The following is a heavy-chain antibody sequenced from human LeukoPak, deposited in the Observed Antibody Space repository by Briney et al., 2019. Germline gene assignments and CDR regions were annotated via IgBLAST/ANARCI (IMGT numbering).Heavy chain of an antibody. CDR1: GLTFSNAW. CDR2: IFPSGGEI. CDR3: ATYRQVLLPFES. Sequence: GGSLRLSCAASGLTFSNAWMSWVRQPPGKGLEWVSSIFPSGGEIHYADSVRGRFTISRDNSKSTLSLQMNSLRAEDTAIYYCATYRQVLLPFESWGQGALVTVSS. V-gene: IGHV3-23*01. J-gene: IGHJ4*02. D-gene: IGHD2-8*02.